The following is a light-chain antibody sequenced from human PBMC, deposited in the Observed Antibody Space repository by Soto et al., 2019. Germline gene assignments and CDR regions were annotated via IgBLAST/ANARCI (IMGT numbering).Light chain of an antibody. CDR1: SSDVGGYNF. CDR2: DVI. CDR3: CSYADSNTSI. Sequence: QSALSQPRSVSGSPGQSVTISCTGTSSDVGGYNFVSWYQQHPGKAPKLMIYDVIKRPSGVPDRFSGSKSGNTASLTISGIQAEDEADYYCCSYADSNTSIFGGGTKLTVL. J-gene: IGLJ2*01. V-gene: IGLV2-11*01.